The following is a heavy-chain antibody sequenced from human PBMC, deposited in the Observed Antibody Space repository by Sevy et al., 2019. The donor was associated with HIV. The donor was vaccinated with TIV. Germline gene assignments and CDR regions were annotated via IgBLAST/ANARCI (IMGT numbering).Heavy chain of an antibody. J-gene: IGHJ5*02. V-gene: IGHV1-18*01. Sequence: ASVKVSCKASGYTFTSYGISWVRQAPGQGLEWMGWISAYNGNTNYAQKLQGRVTMTTDTSTSTADMELRSLGSDVTAVYYCARDRIVVVPAAITGWFDPWGQGTLVTVSS. CDR2: ISAYNGNT. D-gene: IGHD2-2*02. CDR1: GYTFTSYG. CDR3: ARDRIVVVPAAITGWFDP.